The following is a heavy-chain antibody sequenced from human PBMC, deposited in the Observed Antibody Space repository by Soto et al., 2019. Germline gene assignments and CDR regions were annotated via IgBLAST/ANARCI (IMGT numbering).Heavy chain of an antibody. Sequence: PGGSLRLSCAASGFTFSNFAMSWVRQAPGKGLEYVSGVSPDSNNEYYTDSVKGRFTISRDNSKNTLHLHMRSLRPEDTAVFYCARGFYGLDVWGQGTTVTVSS. CDR3: ARGFYGLDV. V-gene: IGHV3-64D*08. CDR1: GFTFSNFA. CDR2: VSPDSNNE. J-gene: IGHJ6*02.